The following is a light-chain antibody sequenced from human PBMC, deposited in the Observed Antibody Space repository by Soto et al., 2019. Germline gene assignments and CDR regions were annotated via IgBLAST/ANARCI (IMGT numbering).Light chain of an antibody. Sequence: DIQMTQSPSALSASVGDKVTITCRASQDISNYLAWYQQKPGKVPKLLIYAESTLQSGVPYRFSGSGSGTDFNLTISRLQPEDVAIYYCQQYKNAPWTFGQGTKVDIK. V-gene: IGKV1-27*01. CDR3: QQYKNAPWT. CDR1: QDISNY. CDR2: AES. J-gene: IGKJ1*01.